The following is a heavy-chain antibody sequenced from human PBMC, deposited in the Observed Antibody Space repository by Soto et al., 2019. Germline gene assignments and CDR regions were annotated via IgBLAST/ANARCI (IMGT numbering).Heavy chain of an antibody. V-gene: IGHV4-31*03. CDR1: GGSISSGVYY. J-gene: IGHJ6*02. CDR2: IYYSGST. CDR3: ARGGRRSPGMDV. Sequence: SETLSLTCTVSGGSISSGVYYWSWIRQHPGKGLEWIGYIYYSGSTYYNPSLKSRVTISVDTSKNQFSLKLSSVTAADTAVYYCARGGRRSPGMDVWGQGTTVTAP.